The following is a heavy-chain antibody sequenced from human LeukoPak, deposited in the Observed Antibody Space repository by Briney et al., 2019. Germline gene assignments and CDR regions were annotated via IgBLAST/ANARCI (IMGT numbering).Heavy chain of an antibody. CDR2: VRSDGGST. V-gene: IGHV3-64*04. D-gene: IGHD3-9*01. Sequence: PGGSLRLSCSASGFTFSRYAMHWVRQAPGKGLEYVSAVRSDGGSTYYTDSVKGRFTISRDNSKNTLYLQMNSLRTEDTAVYYCAKAEGYDILTGLDYWGQGTLVTVSS. J-gene: IGHJ4*02. CDR3: AKAEGYDILTGLDY. CDR1: GFTFSRYA.